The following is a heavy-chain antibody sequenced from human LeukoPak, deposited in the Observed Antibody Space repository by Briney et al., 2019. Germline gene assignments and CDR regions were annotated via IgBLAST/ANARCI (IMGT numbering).Heavy chain of an antibody. Sequence: SETLSLTCTVSGGSVSSGNYYWSWIRQPPGKGLEWIGYIYNSGSTNYNPSLKSRVTISVDTSKNQFSLKLTSVTAADTAVYYCARYPAGYYPHWGQGTLVTVSS. D-gene: IGHD3-16*01. CDR3: ARYPAGYYPH. CDR2: IYNSGST. V-gene: IGHV4-61*01. J-gene: IGHJ4*02. CDR1: GGSVSSGNYY.